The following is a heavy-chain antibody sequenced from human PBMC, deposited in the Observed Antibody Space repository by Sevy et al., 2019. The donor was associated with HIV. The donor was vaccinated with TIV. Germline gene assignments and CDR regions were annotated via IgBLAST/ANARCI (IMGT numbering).Heavy chain of an antibody. Sequence: GGSLRLSCAASGFTFGNYAMNWVRQAPGKGLEWVSSISGSTIDTSDADSVKGRFTISRDNSQNTLYLEMNSLRAEDTAVYYCAKDRTYSLSWYYLDRWGQRTLVTVSS. CDR3: AKDRTYSLSWYYLDR. CDR1: GFTFGNYA. CDR2: ISGSTIDT. J-gene: IGHJ4*02. D-gene: IGHD6-13*01. V-gene: IGHV3-23*01.